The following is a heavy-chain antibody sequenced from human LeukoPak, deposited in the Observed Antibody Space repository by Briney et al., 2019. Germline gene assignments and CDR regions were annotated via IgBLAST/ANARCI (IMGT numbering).Heavy chain of an antibody. CDR3: AKDSYCTNGVCYTPGSSWCQFDY. D-gene: IGHD2-8*01. CDR2: ISGSGGST. V-gene: IGHV3-23*01. CDR1: GFNFANHA. J-gene: IGHJ4*02. Sequence: QAGGSLRLSCAASGFNFANHAMSWVRQAPGKGLEWVSAISGSGGSTYYADSVKGRFTISRDSSKNTLYLQMNSLRAEDTAVYYCAKDSYCTNGVCYTPGSSWCQFDYWGQGTLVTVSS.